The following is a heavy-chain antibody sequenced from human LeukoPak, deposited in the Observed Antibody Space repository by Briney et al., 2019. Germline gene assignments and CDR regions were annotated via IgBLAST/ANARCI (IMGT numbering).Heavy chain of an antibody. CDR1: GFTFSSYW. J-gene: IGHJ6*03. CDR3: ARERGGGGFEVVIKRSYYYMDV. D-gene: IGHD3-3*01. V-gene: IGHV3-7*01. CDR2: IKQDGSEK. Sequence: GGSLRLSCAASGFTFSSYWMSWVRQAPGKGLEWVANIKQDGSEKYYVDSVKGRFTISRDNAKNSLYVQMNSLRAEDTAVYYCARERGGGGFEVVIKRSYYYMDVWGKGTTVTVSS.